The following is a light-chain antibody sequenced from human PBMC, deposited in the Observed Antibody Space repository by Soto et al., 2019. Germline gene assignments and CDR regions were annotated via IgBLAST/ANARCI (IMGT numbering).Light chain of an antibody. J-gene: IGLJ1*01. CDR1: ASDIGRYNY. Sequence: QSVLTQPPSASGSPGQSVTISCIVTASDIGRYNYVSWYQHHPGKAPKLIIYEVTKRPSGVPDRFSGSKPGNTASLTVSGLQADDEADYYCNSYVGSNNYVFGTGTKVTVL. V-gene: IGLV2-8*01. CDR3: NSYVGSNNYV. CDR2: EVT.